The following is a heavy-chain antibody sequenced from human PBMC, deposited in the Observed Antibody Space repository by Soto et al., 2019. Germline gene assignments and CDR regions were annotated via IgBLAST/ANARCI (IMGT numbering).Heavy chain of an antibody. Sequence: GGSLRLSCAASGFTFSSYAMSWVRQAPGKGLEWVSAISGSGGSTYYADSVKGRFTISRDNSKNTLYLQMNSLRAEDTAVYYCAKVPCTSCFSYYYYMDVWGKGTTVTVSS. CDR2: ISGSGGST. J-gene: IGHJ6*03. CDR1: GFTFSSYA. CDR3: AKVPCTSCFSYYYYMDV. D-gene: IGHD2-2*01. V-gene: IGHV3-23*01.